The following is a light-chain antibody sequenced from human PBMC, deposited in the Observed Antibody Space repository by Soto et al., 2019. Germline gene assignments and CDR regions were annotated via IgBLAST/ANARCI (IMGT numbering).Light chain of an antibody. CDR1: QSVSSN. CDR2: GAS. CDR3: QQYNNWHIT. V-gene: IGKV3-15*01. J-gene: IGKJ5*01. Sequence: EIVMTQSPATLSVSPGVRATLSCRASQSVSSNLAWYQQKPGQAPRLLIYGASTRATGIPARFSGSGSGTEFTLTISSLQAEDFAGYYCQQYNNWHITFGQGTRLEIK.